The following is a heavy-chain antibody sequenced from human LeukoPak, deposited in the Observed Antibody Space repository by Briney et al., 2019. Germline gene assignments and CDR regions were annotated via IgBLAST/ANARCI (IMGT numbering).Heavy chain of an antibody. D-gene: IGHD6-19*01. CDR1: GFTFGDYA. CDR3: TRDYSSGWHVRYWEGLFDY. Sequence: GGSLRLSCTASGFTFGDYAMSWVRQAPGKGLEWVGFIRSKAYGGTTEYAASVKGRFTISRDDSRSIAYLQMNSLKTEDTAVYYCTRDYSSGWHVRYWEGLFDYWGQGTLVTVSS. CDR2: IRSKAYGGTT. J-gene: IGHJ4*02. V-gene: IGHV3-49*04.